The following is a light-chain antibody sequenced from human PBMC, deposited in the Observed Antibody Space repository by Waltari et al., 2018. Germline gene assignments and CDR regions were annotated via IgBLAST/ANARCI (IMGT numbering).Light chain of an antibody. V-gene: IGLV3-21*01. Sequence: SSELTQDPTVSVDLGHNVRITCQGDSLRTDSASLYQPRPGQAPVVVISYDNDRAAGIPERFAGSNSGNTATLTISRVEAGDEADYYCQVWDANTDPGVFGTGTEVTVL. J-gene: IGLJ1*01. CDR3: QVWDANTDPGV. CDR1: SLRTDS. CDR2: YDN.